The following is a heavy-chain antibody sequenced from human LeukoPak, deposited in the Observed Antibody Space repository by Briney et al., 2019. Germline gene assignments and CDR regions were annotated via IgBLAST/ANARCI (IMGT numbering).Heavy chain of an antibody. CDR2: IFPIFGTA. J-gene: IGHJ4*02. V-gene: IGHV1-69*05. Sequence: ASVKVSCKASGGTFSSYAISWVRQAPGQGLEWMGRIFPIFGTANYAQKFQGRVTITTDESTSTAYMELSSLRSEDTAVYYCARDYGDFRFDYWGQGTLVTVSS. CDR1: GGTFSSYA. D-gene: IGHD4-17*01. CDR3: ARDYGDFRFDY.